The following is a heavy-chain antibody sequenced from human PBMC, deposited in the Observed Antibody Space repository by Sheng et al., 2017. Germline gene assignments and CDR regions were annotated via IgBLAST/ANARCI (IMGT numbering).Heavy chain of an antibody. V-gene: IGHV1-2*02. Sequence: QVQLVQSGTEVKNLGASVKVSCKASGYNFIDYHMDWVRQAPGQGLEWLGWINPKSGDTKIAQKFQGRVTLTRDTSINTANIELNRLKSDDTAVYYCARERDAGSYYSFAYWGQGT. J-gene: IGHJ4*02. CDR1: GYNFIDYH. D-gene: IGHD1-26*01. CDR3: ARERDAGSYYSFAY. CDR2: INPKSGDT.